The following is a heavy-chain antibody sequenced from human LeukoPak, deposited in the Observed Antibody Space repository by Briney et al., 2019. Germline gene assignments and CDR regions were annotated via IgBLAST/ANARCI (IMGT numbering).Heavy chain of an antibody. J-gene: IGHJ4*02. CDR3: ARENSGSYREFDY. CDR2: IYTSGST. Sequence: SETLSLPCTVSGGSISRYYWRWIRQPAGKGLEWIGRIYTSGSTNYNASLKSRVSMSVDTSKNQFSLKLSSVTAADAAVFYCARENSGSYREFDYWGEGTLVTVSS. D-gene: IGHD1-26*01. CDR1: GGSISRYY. V-gene: IGHV4-4*07.